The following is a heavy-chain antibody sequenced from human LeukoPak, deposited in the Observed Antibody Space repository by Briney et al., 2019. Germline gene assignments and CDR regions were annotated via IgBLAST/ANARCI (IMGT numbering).Heavy chain of an antibody. J-gene: IGHJ4*02. CDR1: GGSISSYY. D-gene: IGHD5-18*01. CDR2: IYYSGST. CDR3: ARGDETAMADY. V-gene: IGHV4-59*12. Sequence: SETLSLTCTVSGGSISSYYWSWIRQPPGKGLEWIGYIYYSGSTNYNPSLKSRVTISVDTSKNQFSLKLSSVTAADTAVYHCARGDETAMADYWGQGTLVTVSS.